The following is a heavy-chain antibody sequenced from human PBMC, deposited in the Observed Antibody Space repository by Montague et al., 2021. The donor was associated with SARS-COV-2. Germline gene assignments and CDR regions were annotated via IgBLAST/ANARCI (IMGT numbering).Heavy chain of an antibody. D-gene: IGHD3-16*02. Sequence: SETLSLTCSVSGDSIRSSGYYWGWIRLPPGKGLEWIGTVYYSGSTNYNPSLKSRVTMPVDTSKNQFSLELRSVTAADTAVYYCARLGFVELWLNLGWFDPWGQGTLVTVSS. V-gene: IGHV4-39*01. CDR1: GDSIRSSGYY. CDR2: VYYSGST. J-gene: IGHJ5*02. CDR3: ARLGFVELWLNLGWFDP.